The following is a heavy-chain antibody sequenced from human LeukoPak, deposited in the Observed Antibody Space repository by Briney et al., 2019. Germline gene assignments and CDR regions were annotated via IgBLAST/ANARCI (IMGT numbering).Heavy chain of an antibody. J-gene: IGHJ6*02. Sequence: GGSLRLSCAASGFTFSDYYMSWLRQAPGKGLEWVSYISSSGSNIYYADSVKGRFTISRDNAKNSLYLQMNSLRAEDTAVYYCARARGWFGELLHYYYGMDVWGQGTTVTVSS. CDR3: ARARGWFGELLHYYYGMDV. V-gene: IGHV3-11*01. D-gene: IGHD3-10*01. CDR1: GFTFSDYY. CDR2: ISSSGSNI.